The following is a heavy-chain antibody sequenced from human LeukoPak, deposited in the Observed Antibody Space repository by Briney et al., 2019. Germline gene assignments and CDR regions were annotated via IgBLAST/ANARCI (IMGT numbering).Heavy chain of an antibody. D-gene: IGHD6-19*01. CDR1: GGSISGYY. J-gene: IGHJ4*02. V-gene: IGHV4-59*01. Sequence: SETLSLTCTVSGGSISGYYWSWIRQPPGKGLEWIGYIYHSGSTNYNPSLKSRVTISVDTSKNQFSLKLSSVTAADTAVYYCATHYISSGWYYFDYWGQGTLVTVSS. CDR2: IYHSGST. CDR3: ATHYISSGWYYFDY.